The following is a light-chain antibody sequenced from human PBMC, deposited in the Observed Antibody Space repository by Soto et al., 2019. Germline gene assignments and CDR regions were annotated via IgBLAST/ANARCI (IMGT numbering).Light chain of an antibody. CDR2: DNR. Sequence: SSELTQPPSVSVAPGQTASISCGGNNIGIKDVYWYQQQPGQAPVLVIYDNRDRPSGIPERFSGSNSGNTATLTISRVEAGDEADYYCQVWDTSSDHPVFGGGTQLTVL. CDR1: NIGIKD. CDR3: QVWDTSSDHPV. V-gene: IGLV3-21*01. J-gene: IGLJ2*01.